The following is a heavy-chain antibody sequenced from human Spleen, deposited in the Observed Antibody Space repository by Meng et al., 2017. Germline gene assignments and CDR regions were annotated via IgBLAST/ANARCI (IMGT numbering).Heavy chain of an antibody. Sequence: GESLKISCAASGFTFSSYWMHWVRQAPGKGLVWVSRINSDGSSTSYADSVKGRFTISRDNAKNTLYLQMNSLRAEDTAVYYCARSADPELYYFDYWGQGTLVTVSS. J-gene: IGHJ4*02. CDR2: INSDGSST. CDR3: ARSADPELYYFDY. V-gene: IGHV3-74*01. CDR1: GFTFSSYW. D-gene: IGHD3-10*01.